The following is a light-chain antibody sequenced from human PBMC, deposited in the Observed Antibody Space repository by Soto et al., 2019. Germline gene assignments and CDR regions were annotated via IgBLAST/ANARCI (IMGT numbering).Light chain of an antibody. CDR1: QGISSH. CDR3: QQVNSFPST. V-gene: IGKV1-9*01. CDR2: AAS. Sequence: IQLTQSPSSLSASVGDRVTITCRASQGISSHLAWYQQKPGKAPKLLIYAASTLQTGVPSRFSGGGSGTDFTLTLSSLQLEDFATYYCQQVNSFPSTFGQGTRLDIK. J-gene: IGKJ5*01.